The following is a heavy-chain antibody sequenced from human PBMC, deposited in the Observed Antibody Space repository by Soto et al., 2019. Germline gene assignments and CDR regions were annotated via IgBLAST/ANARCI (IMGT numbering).Heavy chain of an antibody. D-gene: IGHD1-26*01. CDR1: GFTFSRYA. CDR2: IGGSAGST. J-gene: IGHJ4*02. CDR3: AKGKYSGSYSPLYYFDY. Sequence: AGGSLRLSCAASGFTFSRYAMSWVRQAPGKGLEWVSAIGGSAGSTDYADSVKGRFTISRDNSKSTLFLQMSSLRAEDTAVYYCAKGKYSGSYSPLYYFDYWGLGTLVTVSS. V-gene: IGHV3-23*01.